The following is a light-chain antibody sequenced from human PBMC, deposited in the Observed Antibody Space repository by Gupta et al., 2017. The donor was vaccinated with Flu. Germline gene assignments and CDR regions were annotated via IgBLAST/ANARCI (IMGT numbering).Light chain of an antibody. V-gene: IGKV1-39*01. CDR3: QQSYSTPPVT. Sequence: DIQMTQSPSSLSASVGDRVTITCRASQSISSYLNWYQQKPGKAPKLLIYAASSLQSGVPSRFSGSGSGTDFTLTISSLQPEDFATYYCQQSYSTPPVTFSQGTKVEIK. J-gene: IGKJ1*01. CDR2: AAS. CDR1: QSISSY.